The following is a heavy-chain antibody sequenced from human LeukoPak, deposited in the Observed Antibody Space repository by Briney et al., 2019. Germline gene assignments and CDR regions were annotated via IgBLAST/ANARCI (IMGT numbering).Heavy chain of an antibody. CDR1: GGSISSYY. V-gene: IGHV4-59*01. CDR2: IFYSGST. CDR3: AREGYGDSYYYYYGMDV. D-gene: IGHD4-17*01. J-gene: IGHJ6*02. Sequence: SENLSLTCTVSGGSISSYYWSWIRQPPGKGLEWIGCIFYSGSTNYNPSLKSRVTISVDTSKNQFSLKLSSVTAADTAVYYCAREGYGDSYYYYYGMDVWGQGTTVTVSS.